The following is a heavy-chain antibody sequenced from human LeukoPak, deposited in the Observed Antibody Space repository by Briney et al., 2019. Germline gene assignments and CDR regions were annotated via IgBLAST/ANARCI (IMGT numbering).Heavy chain of an antibody. CDR1: GYTFTSYG. V-gene: IGHV1-18*01. CDR2: ISAYNGNT. J-gene: IGHJ6*03. Sequence: ASVKVSCKASGYTFTSYGISWVRQAPGQGLEWMGWISAYNGNTNYAQKLQGRVTMTTDTSTSTAYMELRSLRSDDTAVYYCARTMVREDYYYYYMDVWGKGTTVTVSS. CDR3: ARTMVREDYYYYYMDV. D-gene: IGHD3-10*01.